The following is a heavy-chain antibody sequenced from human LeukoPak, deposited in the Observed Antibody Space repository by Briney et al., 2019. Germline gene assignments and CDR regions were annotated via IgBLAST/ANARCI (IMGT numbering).Heavy chain of an antibody. CDR3: AKGGRGYSYGYRY. D-gene: IGHD5-18*01. V-gene: IGHV3-30*18. CDR2: IRDDGSTK. J-gene: IGHJ4*02. Sequence: PGGSLRFSCAASGFIFSDYGMHWVRQAPGKGLEWVAVIRDDGSTKYYADSVKGRFTISRDNSKNTLYLQMNSLRAEDTAVYYCAKGGRGYSYGYRYWGQGTLVTVSS. CDR1: GFIFSDYG.